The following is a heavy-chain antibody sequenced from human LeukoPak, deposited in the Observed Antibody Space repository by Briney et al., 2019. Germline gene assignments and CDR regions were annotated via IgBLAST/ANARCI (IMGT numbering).Heavy chain of an antibody. CDR3: ARHEQDSSGYYPRRAFDI. J-gene: IGHJ3*02. V-gene: IGHV5-51*01. D-gene: IGHD3-22*01. CDR1: GYSFTSYC. CDR2: IYPGDSDT. Sequence: GESLKISCKGSGYSFTSYCIGWVRQMPGKGLEWMGIIYPGDSDTRYSPSFQGQVTISADKFISTAYLQWSSLKASDTAMYYCARHEQDSSGYYPRRAFDIWGQGTMVTVSS.